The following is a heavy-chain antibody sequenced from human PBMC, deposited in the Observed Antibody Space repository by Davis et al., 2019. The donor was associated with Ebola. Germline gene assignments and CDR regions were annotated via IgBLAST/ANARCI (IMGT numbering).Heavy chain of an antibody. Sequence: GESLKISCAASGFTFSNYAMHWVRQAPGKGLEYVSAISSNGGSTYHANSVKGRFTISRDNSKNTLYLQMNSLRAEDTAVYYCANLDYGDNSGFDYWGQGTLVTVSS. D-gene: IGHD4-23*01. CDR3: ANLDYGDNSGFDY. V-gene: IGHV3-64*01. CDR1: GFTFSNYA. J-gene: IGHJ4*02. CDR2: ISSNGGST.